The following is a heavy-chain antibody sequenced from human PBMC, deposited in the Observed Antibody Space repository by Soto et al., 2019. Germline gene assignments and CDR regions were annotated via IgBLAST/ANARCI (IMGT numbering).Heavy chain of an antibody. J-gene: IGHJ5*02. CDR3: ARTESYDFWSGYYSWFDP. CDR1: GGTFSSYA. Sequence: GASVKVSCKASGGTFSSYAISWVRQAPGQGLEWMGGIIPIFGTANYAQKFQGRVTITADESTSTAYMELSSLRSEDTAVYYCARTESYDFWSGYYSWFDPWGQGTLVTVPS. D-gene: IGHD3-3*01. V-gene: IGHV1-69*13. CDR2: IIPIFGTA.